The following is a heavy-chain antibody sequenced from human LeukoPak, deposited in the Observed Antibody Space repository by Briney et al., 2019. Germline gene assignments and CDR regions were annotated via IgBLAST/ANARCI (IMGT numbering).Heavy chain of an antibody. J-gene: IGHJ4*02. CDR2: ISYDGSNK. D-gene: IGHD4-23*01. V-gene: IGHV3-30*19. CDR3: ARDLMVTYTFDY. CDR1: GFTFSSYG. Sequence: GGSLRLSCAASGFTFSSYGMHWVRQAPGKGLEWVAVISYDGSNKYYADSVKGRFTISRDNSKNTLYLQMNSLRAEDTAVYYCARDLMVTYTFDYWGQGTLVTVSS.